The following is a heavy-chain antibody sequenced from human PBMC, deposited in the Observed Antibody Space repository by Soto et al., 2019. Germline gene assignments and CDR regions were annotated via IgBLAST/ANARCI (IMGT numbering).Heavy chain of an antibody. J-gene: IGHJ4*02. CDR3: GRDGTVAGPQYFDY. V-gene: IGHV1-18*01. D-gene: IGHD6-19*01. Sequence: QVQLVQSGAEVKKPGASVKVSCKASGYTFTSYGISWVRQAPGQGLERMGWISAYNGNTNYAQKLQGRVTMTTDTSTSTDYLELRSLRSDDTAVYYCGRDGTVAGPQYFDYWGQGTLVTVSS. CDR1: GYTFTSYG. CDR2: ISAYNGNT.